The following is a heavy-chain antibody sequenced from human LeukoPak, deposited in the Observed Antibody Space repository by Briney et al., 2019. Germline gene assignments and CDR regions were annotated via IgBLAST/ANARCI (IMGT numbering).Heavy chain of an antibody. CDR2: IYYSGST. CDR1: GGSISSYY. Sequence: KSSETLSLTCTVSGGSISSYYWSWIRQPPGKGLEWIGYIYYSGSTNYNPSLKSRVTISVDTSKNQFSLKLSSVTAADTAVYYCARVRAYLRGKLWYTSYYYYYYMDVWGKGTTVTVSS. D-gene: IGHD5-18*01. CDR3: ARVRAYLRGKLWYTSYYYYYYMDV. J-gene: IGHJ6*03. V-gene: IGHV4-59*01.